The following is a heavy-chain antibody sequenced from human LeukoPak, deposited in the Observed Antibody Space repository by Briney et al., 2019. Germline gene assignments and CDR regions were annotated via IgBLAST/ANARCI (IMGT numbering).Heavy chain of an antibody. CDR3: AGEGEFGSGWYHY. CDR1: GGTFSSYA. V-gene: IGHV1-69*13. CDR2: IIPIFGTA. Sequence: ASVKVSCKASGGTFSSYAISWVRQAPGQGLEWMGGIIPIFGTANYAQKFQGRVTITADESTSTAYMELSSLRSEDTAVYYCAGEGEFGSGWYHYWGQGTLVTVSS. D-gene: IGHD6-19*01. J-gene: IGHJ4*02.